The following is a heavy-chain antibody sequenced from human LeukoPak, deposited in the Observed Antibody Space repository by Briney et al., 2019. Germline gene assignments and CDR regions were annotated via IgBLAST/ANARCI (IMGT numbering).Heavy chain of an antibody. CDR3: TRQFIAARPVYYYYYYMDV. J-gene: IGHJ6*03. D-gene: IGHD6-6*01. CDR1: GFTFSGSA. V-gene: IGHV3-73*01. Sequence: GGSLRLSCAASGFTFSGSAMHWVRQASGKGLEWVGRIRSKANSYATAYAASVKGRFTISRDDSKNTAYLQMNSLKTEDTAVYYCTRQFIAARPVYYYYYYMDVWGKGTTVTVSS. CDR2: IRSKANSYAT.